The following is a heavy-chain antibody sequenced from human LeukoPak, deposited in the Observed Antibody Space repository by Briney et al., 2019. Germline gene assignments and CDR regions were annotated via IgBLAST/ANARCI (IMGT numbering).Heavy chain of an antibody. CDR2: IKQDGSEK. D-gene: IGHD2-2*01. CDR3: ARVVEYCSSTGCNYWYFDL. CDR1: GFTFSTYW. J-gene: IGHJ2*01. V-gene: IGHV3-7*01. Sequence: GGSLRLSCAASGFTFSTYWMSWVRQAPGKGLEWVANIKQDGSEKYHLDSVKGRFTISRDNARSSLYLQMNSLRAEDTAVYYCARVVEYCSSTGCNYWYFDLWGRGTLVTVSS.